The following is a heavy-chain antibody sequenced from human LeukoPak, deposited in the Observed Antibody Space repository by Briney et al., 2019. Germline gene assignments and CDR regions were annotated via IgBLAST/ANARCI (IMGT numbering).Heavy chain of an antibody. CDR1: GFIFSDYY. CDR2: VSSRSSGSTK. J-gene: IGHJ4*02. D-gene: IGHD4-23*01. Sequence: GGSLRLSCAATGFIFSDYYMSWIRQAPGKGLEWISYVSSRSSGSTKYYADSVKGRFSISRDNAKNSLYLQMNSLRAEDTAVYYCAKDLILGGNSVRGFDYWGQETLLTVSS. CDR3: AKDLILGGNSVRGFDY. V-gene: IGHV3-11*01.